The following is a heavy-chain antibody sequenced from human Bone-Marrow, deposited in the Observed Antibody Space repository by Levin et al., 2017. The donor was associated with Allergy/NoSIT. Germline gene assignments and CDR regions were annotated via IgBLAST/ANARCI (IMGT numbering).Heavy chain of an antibody. D-gene: IGHD5-24*01. CDR3: ARSNSRDGYNYFFDS. Sequence: GGSLRLSCAASGFTFSSHTMNWVRQAPGKGLEWVSFIRANSMNKYYADSVTGRFTVSRDDAQSSLYLEMSSLRADDTAVYYCARSNSRDGYNYFFDSWGQGTRVTVSA. CDR2: IRANSMNK. J-gene: IGHJ4*02. V-gene: IGHV3-21*01. CDR1: GFTFSSHT.